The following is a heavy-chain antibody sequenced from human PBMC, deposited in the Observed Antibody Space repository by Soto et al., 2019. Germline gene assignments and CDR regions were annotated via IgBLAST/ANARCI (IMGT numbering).Heavy chain of an antibody. J-gene: IGHJ4*02. CDR1: GYTFTSYG. Sequence: GASVKVSCKASGYTFTSYGISWVRQAPGQGLEWMGWINAYNGNTNYSQKFQGRVTITRDTSTSTAYMELSRLRSEDTAVYYCASDPGYSYGYNRGQRTPVTVSS. CDR2: INAYNGNT. V-gene: IGHV1-18*01. D-gene: IGHD5-18*01. CDR3: ASDPGYSYGYN.